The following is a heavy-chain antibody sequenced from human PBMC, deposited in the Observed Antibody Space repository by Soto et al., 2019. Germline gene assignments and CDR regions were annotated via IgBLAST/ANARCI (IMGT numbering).Heavy chain of an antibody. CDR2: ISSSGSTI. CDR3: ARDLGTWMQLWYFDY. J-gene: IGHJ4*02. V-gene: IGHV3-11*01. CDR1: GFTFSDYY. Sequence: GGSLRLSCAASGFTFSDYYMSWIRQAPGKGLEWVSYISSSGSTIYYADSVKGRFTISRDNAKNSLYLQMNSLRAEDTAVYYCARDLGTWMQLWYFDYWGQGTLVTVSS. D-gene: IGHD5-18*01.